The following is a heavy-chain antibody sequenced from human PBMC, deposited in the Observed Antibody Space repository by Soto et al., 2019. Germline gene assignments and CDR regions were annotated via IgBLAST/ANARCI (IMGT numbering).Heavy chain of an antibody. V-gene: IGHV3-7*01. CDR3: ARSPGVVVAAGADY. J-gene: IGHJ4*02. Sequence: EVQLVESGGGLVQPGGSLRLSCAASGFTFSSYWMSWVRQAPGKGLEWAANIKQDGSEKYYVDSVKGRFTISRDNAKNSLYLQMNSLRAEDTAVYYCARSPGVVVAAGADYWGQGTLVTVSS. CDR1: GFTFSSYW. CDR2: IKQDGSEK. D-gene: IGHD2-15*01.